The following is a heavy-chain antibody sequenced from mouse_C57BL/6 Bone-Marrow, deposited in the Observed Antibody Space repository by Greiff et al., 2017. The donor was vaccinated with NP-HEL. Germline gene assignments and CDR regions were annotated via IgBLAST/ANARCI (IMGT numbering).Heavy chain of an antibody. V-gene: IGHV2-2*01. CDR3: ARYYYGSRGYAMDY. D-gene: IGHD1-1*01. CDR1: GFSLTSYG. Sequence: VQLKESGPGLVQPSQSLSITCTVSGFSLTSYGVHWVRQSPGKGLEWLGVIWSGGSTDYNAAFISRLSISKDNSKSQVFFKMNSLQADDTAIYYCARYYYGSRGYAMDYWGQGTSVTVSS. J-gene: IGHJ4*01. CDR2: IWSGGST.